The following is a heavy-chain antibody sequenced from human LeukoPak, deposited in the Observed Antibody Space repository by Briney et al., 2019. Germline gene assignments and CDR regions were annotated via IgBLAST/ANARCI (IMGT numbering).Heavy chain of an antibody. Sequence: ASVKVSCKASGYTFTSHGISWVRQAPGQGLEWMGWISAYNGNTNYAQKLQGRVTMTTDTSTSTAYMEQRSLRSDDTAVYYCARDLRGSWGPGFDYWGQGTLVTVSS. CDR1: GYTFTSHG. D-gene: IGHD1-26*01. CDR3: ARDLRGSWGPGFDY. CDR2: ISAYNGNT. J-gene: IGHJ4*02. V-gene: IGHV1-18*01.